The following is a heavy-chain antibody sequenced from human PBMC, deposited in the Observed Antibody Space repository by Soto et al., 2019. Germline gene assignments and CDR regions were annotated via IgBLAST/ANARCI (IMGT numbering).Heavy chain of an antibody. J-gene: IGHJ4*02. V-gene: IGHV3-23*01. D-gene: IGHD3-9*01. CDR3: AKLPSLGVYDIFTVFRAPFDY. CDR1: GFTFSSYA. Sequence: PGGSLRLSCAASGFTFSSYAMSWVRQAPGKGLEWVSAISGSGGSTYYADSVKGRFTISRDNSKNTLYLQMNSLRAEDTAVYYCAKLPSLGVYDIFTVFRAPFDYCGQGTLVTVSS. CDR2: ISGSGGST.